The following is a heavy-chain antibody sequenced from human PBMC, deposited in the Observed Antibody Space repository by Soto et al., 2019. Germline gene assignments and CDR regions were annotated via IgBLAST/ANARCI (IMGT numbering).Heavy chain of an antibody. Sequence: ASVKLSCKASGYTFTSYSMHWVRQAPGQGLEWMGIINPSGGSTSYAQKFQGRVTMTRDTSTSTVYMELSSLRSEDTAVYYCARGGPIGVVNPYYYYGMDVWGQGTTVTV. D-gene: IGHD3-3*01. CDR3: ARGGPIGVVNPYYYYGMDV. CDR2: INPSGGST. CDR1: GYTFTSYS. V-gene: IGHV1-46*01. J-gene: IGHJ6*02.